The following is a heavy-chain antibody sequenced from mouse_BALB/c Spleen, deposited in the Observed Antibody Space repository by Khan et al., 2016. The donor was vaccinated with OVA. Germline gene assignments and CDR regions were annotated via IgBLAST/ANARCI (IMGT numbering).Heavy chain of an antibody. CDR3: TRREKYGYDPSWFAY. CDR2: IDPSDSET. J-gene: IGHJ3*01. CDR1: GYTFTSYW. D-gene: IGHD2-2*01. V-gene: IGHV1-61*01. Sequence: QVQLQQPGAELVRPGASVKLSCKASGYTFTSYWMNWVKQRPGQGLEWIGMIDPSDSETHYNQMFKDKATLTVDKSSNTAYMQLSSLTSEDSAVYYCTRREKYGYDPSWFAYWGQGTLVTVSA.